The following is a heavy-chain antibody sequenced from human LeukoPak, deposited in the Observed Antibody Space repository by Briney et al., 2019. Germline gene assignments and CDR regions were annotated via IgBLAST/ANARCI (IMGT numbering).Heavy chain of an antibody. Sequence: PSETLSLTCTVSGGSISSYYWNWIRQPPGKGLEWIGYIYYSGSTNYSPSLKSRVTISVDMSKNQFSLKLSSVTAADTAVYCCARLSYDRSGYWPDYFDYWGQGTLVTVSS. CDR2: IYYSGST. CDR3: ARLSYDRSGYWPDYFDY. V-gene: IGHV4-59*08. J-gene: IGHJ4*02. CDR1: GGSISSYY. D-gene: IGHD3-22*01.